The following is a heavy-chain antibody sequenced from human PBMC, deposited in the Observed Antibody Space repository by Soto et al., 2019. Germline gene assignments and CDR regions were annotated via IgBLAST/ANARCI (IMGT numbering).Heavy chain of an antibody. CDR3: AKDRGPCSGNKCSSLYYYYGMDV. CDR2: VSWNSEIV. V-gene: IGHV3-9*01. CDR1: GFKFGDYA. D-gene: IGHD2-15*01. Sequence: GGSLRLSCEASGFKFGDYAMHWVRQAPGKGLEWVSGVSWNSEIVGYADSVKGRFTISRDNAKNSLYLEMNSLRTEDTALYYCAKDRGPCSGNKCSSLYYYYGMDVWGQGTTVTVS. J-gene: IGHJ6*02.